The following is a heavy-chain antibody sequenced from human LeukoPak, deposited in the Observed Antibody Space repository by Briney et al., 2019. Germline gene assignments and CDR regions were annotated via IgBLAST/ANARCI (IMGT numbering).Heavy chain of an antibody. CDR3: ARDYGDYGGYFDY. V-gene: IGHV3-21*01. CDR2: ISSSSSYI. Sequence: PGGSLRLSCAASGFTFSSYAMSWVRQAPGKGLEWVSSISSSSSYIYYADSVKGRFTISRDNAKNSLYLQMDSLRAEDTAVYYCARDYGDYGGYFDYWGQGTLVTVSS. D-gene: IGHD4-17*01. CDR1: GFTFSSYA. J-gene: IGHJ4*02.